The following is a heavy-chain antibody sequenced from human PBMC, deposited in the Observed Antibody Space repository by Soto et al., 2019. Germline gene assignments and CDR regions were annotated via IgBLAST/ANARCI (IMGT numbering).Heavy chain of an antibody. CDR1: GGSISSGDYY. CDR2: IYYSGST. CDR3: ARGGGNSWYFDL. J-gene: IGHJ2*01. Sequence: QVQLQESGPGLVKPSQTLSLTCTVSGGSISSGDYYWSWIRQPPGKGLEWIGYIYYSGSTYYNPSLKSRXXIXVXXSKHQCSLKLSSVTAADTAVYYCARGGGNSWYFDLWGRGTLVTVSS. D-gene: IGHD2-21*02. V-gene: IGHV4-30-4*01.